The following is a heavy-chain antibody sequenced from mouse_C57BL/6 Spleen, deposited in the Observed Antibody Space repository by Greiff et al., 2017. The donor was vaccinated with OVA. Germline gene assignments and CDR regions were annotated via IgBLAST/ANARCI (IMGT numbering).Heavy chain of an antibody. D-gene: IGHD2-2*01. CDR1: GYTFTSYW. J-gene: IGHJ4*01. V-gene: IGHV1-69*01. CDR3: ARKVTKGSYAMDY. Sequence: VQLQQPGAELVMPGASVKLSCKASGYTFTSYWMHWVKQRPGQGLEWIGEIDPSDSYTNYNQKFKGKSTLTVDKSSSTAYMQLSSLTSEDSAVYYCARKVTKGSYAMDYWGQGTSVTVSS. CDR2: IDPSDSYT.